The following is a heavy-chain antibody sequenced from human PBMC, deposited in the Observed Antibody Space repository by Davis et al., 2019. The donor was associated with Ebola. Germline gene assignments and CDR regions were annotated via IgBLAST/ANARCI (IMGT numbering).Heavy chain of an antibody. V-gene: IGHV3-21*01. D-gene: IGHD3-3*01. CDR1: GFTFSSYS. Sequence: GESLKISCAASGFTFSSYSMNWVRPAPGKGLEWVSSISSSSSYIYYADSVKGRFTISRDNAKNSLYLQMNSLRAEDTAVYYCAKDLKEWIFGVVIYYYGMDVWGQGTTVTVSS. J-gene: IGHJ6*02. CDR2: ISSSSSYI. CDR3: AKDLKEWIFGVVIYYYGMDV.